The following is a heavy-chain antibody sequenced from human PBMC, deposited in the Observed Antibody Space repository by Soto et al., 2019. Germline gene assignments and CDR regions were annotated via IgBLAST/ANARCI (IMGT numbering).Heavy chain of an antibody. CDR3: ARLYGGNSNY. CDR1: GGSMSSSGYY. J-gene: IGHJ4*02. D-gene: IGHD4-17*01. V-gene: IGHV4-39*01. Sequence: SETLSLTCTVSGGSMSSSGYYWSWIRQHPGKGLEWIGYIYYSGTTYYNPSLKSRVTISVDTSKNQFSLKLSSVTAADTAVYYCARLYGGNSNYWGQGTLVTVSS. CDR2: IYYSGTT.